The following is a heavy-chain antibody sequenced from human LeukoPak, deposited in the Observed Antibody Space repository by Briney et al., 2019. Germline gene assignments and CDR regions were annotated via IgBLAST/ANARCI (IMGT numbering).Heavy chain of an antibody. Sequence: PGGSLRLSCAASGFTFDDYTMHWVRQAPGKGLEWVSLISWDGGSTYYADSVKGRFTISRDNSKNSLYLQMNSLRTEDTALYYCAKDGVAAAGNGDYYYYYMDVWGKGTTVTVSS. CDR3: AKDGVAAAGNGDYYYYYMDV. CDR1: GFTFDDYT. D-gene: IGHD6-13*01. CDR2: ISWDGGST. J-gene: IGHJ6*03. V-gene: IGHV3-43*01.